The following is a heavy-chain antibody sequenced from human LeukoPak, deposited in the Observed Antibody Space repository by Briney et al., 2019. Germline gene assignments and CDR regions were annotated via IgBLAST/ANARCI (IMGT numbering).Heavy chain of an antibody. Sequence: PSETLSLTCAVYGGSFSGYYWSWIRQPPGKGLEWIGEINHSGSTNYNPSLKSRVTISVDTSKNQFSLKLSSVTAADTAVYYCARLIRECSSTSCYLNYYYYMDVWGKGTTVTVSS. J-gene: IGHJ6*03. CDR3: ARLIRECSSTSCYLNYYYYMDV. D-gene: IGHD2-2*01. CDR1: GGSFSGYY. V-gene: IGHV4-34*01. CDR2: INHSGST.